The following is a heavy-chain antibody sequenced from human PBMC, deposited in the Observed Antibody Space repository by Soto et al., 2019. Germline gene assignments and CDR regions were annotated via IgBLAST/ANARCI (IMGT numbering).Heavy chain of an antibody. CDR3: ARAYDSSGYYYVDEYLDY. D-gene: IGHD3-22*01. Sequence: ASVKVSCKASGYTFTSYGISWVRQAPGQVLEWMGWISAYNGNTNYAQKLQGRVTMTTDTSTSTAYMELRSLRSDDTAVYYCARAYDSSGYYYVDEYLDYWGQGTMVTVSS. J-gene: IGHJ4*02. V-gene: IGHV1-18*01. CDR2: ISAYNGNT. CDR1: GYTFTSYG.